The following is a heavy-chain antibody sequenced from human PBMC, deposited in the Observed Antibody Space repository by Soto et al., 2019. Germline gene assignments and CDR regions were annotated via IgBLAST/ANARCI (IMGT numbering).Heavy chain of an antibody. J-gene: IGHJ4*02. CDR2: IGAGGGST. CDR3: AKARPLFDY. V-gene: IGHV3-23*01. Sequence: QPGGSLRLSCAASGFTFSSYAMTWVRQAPGKGLEWVSGIGAGGGSTFYADSVKGRFTISRDNSKNTLYLQMNSLRAEDTAIYYCAKARPLFDYWGQGTLVTVSS. CDR1: GFTFSSYA.